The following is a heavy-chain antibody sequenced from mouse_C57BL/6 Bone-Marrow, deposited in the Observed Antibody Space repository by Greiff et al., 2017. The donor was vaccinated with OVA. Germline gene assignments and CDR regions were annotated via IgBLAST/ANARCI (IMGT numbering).Heavy chain of an antibody. Sequence: QVQLQQPGAELVKPGASVKLSCKASGYTFTSYWMHWVKQRPGRGLEWIGRIDPNSGGTKYNEKFKSKATLTVDKPSSPAYMQLSSLTSEDAAVYYCARAGFYYYGRGDWYFDVWGTGTAVTVSS. CDR1: GYTFTSYW. CDR3: ARAGFYYYGRGDWYFDV. V-gene: IGHV1-72*01. CDR2: IDPNSGGT. J-gene: IGHJ1*03. D-gene: IGHD1-1*01.